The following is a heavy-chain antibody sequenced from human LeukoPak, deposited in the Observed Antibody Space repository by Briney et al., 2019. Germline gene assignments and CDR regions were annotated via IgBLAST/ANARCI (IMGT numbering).Heavy chain of an antibody. J-gene: IGHJ5*02. CDR2: IYTSGST. CDR3: ARDVDGPFDP. CDR1: GGSISSGSYY. V-gene: IGHV4-61*02. Sequence: SETLSLTCTVSGGSISSGSYYWSWIRQPAGKGLEWIGRIYTSGSTNYNPSLKSRVTMSVDTSKNQFSLKLSSVTAADTAVYYCARDVDGPFDPWGQGTLVTVSS. D-gene: IGHD2-21*01.